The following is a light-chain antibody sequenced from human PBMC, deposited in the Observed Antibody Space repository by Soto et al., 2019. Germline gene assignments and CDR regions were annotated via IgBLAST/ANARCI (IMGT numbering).Light chain of an antibody. CDR3: QQYNNWPRT. V-gene: IGKV3-15*01. J-gene: IGKJ1*01. Sequence: EIVLTQSPGTLSLSPGERATLSCRASQAISDNLAWYQHRPGQPPRLLIYDASTRATGIPARFSGSGSGTEFTLTISSLQSEDFAVYYCQQYNNWPRTFGQGTKVDIK. CDR1: QAISDN. CDR2: DAS.